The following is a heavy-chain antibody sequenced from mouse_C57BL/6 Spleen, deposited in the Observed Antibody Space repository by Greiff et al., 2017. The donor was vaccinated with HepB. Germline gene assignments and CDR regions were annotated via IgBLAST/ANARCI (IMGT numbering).Heavy chain of an antibody. CDR2: IWRGGST. J-gene: IGHJ4*01. CDR1: GFSLTSYG. D-gene: IGHD3-2*02. Sequence: VQRVESGPGLVQPSQSLSITCTVSGFSLTSYGVHWVRQSPGKGLEWLGVIWRGGSTDYNAAFMSRLSITKDNSKSQVFFKMNSLQADDTAIYYCAKRKSQDYAMDYWGQGTSVTVSS. CDR3: AKRKSQDYAMDY. V-gene: IGHV2-5*01.